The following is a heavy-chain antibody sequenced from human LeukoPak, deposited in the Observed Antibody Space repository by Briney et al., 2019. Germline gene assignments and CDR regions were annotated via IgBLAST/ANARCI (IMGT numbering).Heavy chain of an antibody. CDR2: IYTSGST. CDR3: ARAGPGGFDP. J-gene: IGHJ5*02. Sequence: SETLSLTCTVSGGSISSGSYYWSWIRQPAGKGLEGIGRIYTSGSTNYNPSLKSRVTISVDTSKNQFSLKLRSVTAADTAVYYCARAGPGGFDPWGQGTLVTVSS. V-gene: IGHV4-61*02. D-gene: IGHD3-10*01. CDR1: GGSISSGSYY.